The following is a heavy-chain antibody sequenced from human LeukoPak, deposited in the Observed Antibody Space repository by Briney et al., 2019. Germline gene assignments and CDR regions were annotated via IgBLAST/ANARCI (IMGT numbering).Heavy chain of an antibody. V-gene: IGHV1-2*02. CDR2: INPNSGGT. D-gene: IGHD4-17*01. J-gene: IGHJ6*02. Sequence: ASVKVSCKASGYTFTGYYMHWVRQAPGQGLEWMGWINPNSGGTNYAQKFQGRVTMTRDTSISTAYMELRSLRSDDTAVYYCASVDYGDSPNGMDVWGQGTTVTVSS. CDR1: GYTFTGYY. CDR3: ASVDYGDSPNGMDV.